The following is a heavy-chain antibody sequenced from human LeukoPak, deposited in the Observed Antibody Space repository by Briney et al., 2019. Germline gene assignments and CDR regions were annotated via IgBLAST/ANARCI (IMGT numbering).Heavy chain of an antibody. CDR2: ISWNSGSI. CDR3: AKGGYSYGHGAAFDI. CDR1: GFTFDDYA. V-gene: IGHV3-9*01. J-gene: IGHJ3*02. Sequence: GGSLRLSCAASGFTFDDYAMHWVRQAPGKGLEWVSGISWNSGSIGYADSVKGRFTISRDNAKNSLYLQMNSLRAEDTALYYCAKGGYSYGHGAAFDIWGQGTMVTVSS. D-gene: IGHD5-18*01.